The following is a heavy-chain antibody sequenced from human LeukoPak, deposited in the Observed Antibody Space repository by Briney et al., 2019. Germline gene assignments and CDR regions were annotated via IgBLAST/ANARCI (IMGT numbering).Heavy chain of an antibody. J-gene: IGHJ1*01. Sequence: SETLSLTCTVSGGSISSYYWSWIRQPPGKGLEWIGYIYYSGSTNYNPSLKSRVTISVDTSKNQFSLKLSSVTAADTAVYYCARGQGIGERWKIEVDHQFQHWGQGTLVTVSS. V-gene: IGHV4-59*01. CDR2: IYYSGST. D-gene: IGHD3-22*01. CDR1: GGSISSYY. CDR3: ARGQGIGERWKIEVDHQFQH.